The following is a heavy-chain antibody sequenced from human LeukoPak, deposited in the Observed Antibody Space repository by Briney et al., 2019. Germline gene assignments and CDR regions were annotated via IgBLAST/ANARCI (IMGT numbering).Heavy chain of an antibody. D-gene: IGHD6-13*01. V-gene: IGHV4-39*01. CDR3: ARRPIAAGNNWFDP. Sequence: PSETLSLTCTVSGGSISSAAYYWGWVRQPPGKGLDWIGSIYYTGTTYYSPSLQTRATLSFDTSKNPFSLRLTSVTAADTAVYFCARRPIAAGNNWFDPWGQGTLVTVSS. CDR1: GGSISSAAYY. CDR2: IYYTGTT. J-gene: IGHJ5*02.